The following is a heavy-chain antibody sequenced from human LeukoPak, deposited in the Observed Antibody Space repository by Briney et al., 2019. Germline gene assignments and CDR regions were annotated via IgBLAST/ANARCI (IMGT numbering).Heavy chain of an antibody. Sequence: SETLSLTCAVYGGSFSGYYWSWIRQPPGKGLEWIGEINHSGSTNYNPSLKSRVTISVDTSKNQFSLKLSSVTAADTAVCYCARSNHLLLWFGEGSYYFDYWGQGTLVTVSS. V-gene: IGHV4-34*01. J-gene: IGHJ4*02. D-gene: IGHD3-10*01. CDR3: ARSNHLLLWFGEGSYYFDY. CDR2: INHSGST. CDR1: GGSFSGYY.